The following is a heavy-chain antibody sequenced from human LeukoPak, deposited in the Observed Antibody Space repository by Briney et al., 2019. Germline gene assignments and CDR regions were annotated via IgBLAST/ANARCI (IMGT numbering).Heavy chain of an antibody. V-gene: IGHV4-39*01. CDR2: IYYSGST. D-gene: IGHD6-13*01. J-gene: IGHJ4*02. CDR3: TCRAAAGLDY. Sequence: SETLSLTCTVSGGSISSSSYYWGWIRRPPGKGLEWIGSIYYSGSTYYNPSLKSRVTISVDTSKNQFSLKPSSVTAADTAVYYCTCRAAAGLDYWGQGTLVTVSS. CDR1: GGSISSSSYY.